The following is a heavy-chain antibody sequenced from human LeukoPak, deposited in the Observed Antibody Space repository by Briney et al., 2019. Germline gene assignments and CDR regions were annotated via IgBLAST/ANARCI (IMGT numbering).Heavy chain of an antibody. Sequence: GGSLRLSCAASGFTFSSYAMHWVRQAPGKGLEWVAVISYDGSNKYYADSVKGRFTISRDHSKNTLYLQMNSLRAEDTGVYYCAKEGSGSYRCIDFWGQGTLVTVSS. CDR1: GFTFSSYA. J-gene: IGHJ4*02. CDR3: AKEGSGSYRCIDF. V-gene: IGHV3-30-3*01. CDR2: ISYDGSNK. D-gene: IGHD3-22*01.